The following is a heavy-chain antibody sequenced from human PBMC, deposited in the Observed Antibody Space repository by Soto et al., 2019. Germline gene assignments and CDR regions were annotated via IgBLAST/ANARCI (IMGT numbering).Heavy chain of an antibody. CDR3: ARDEDYYDSSGS. J-gene: IGHJ5*02. V-gene: IGHV3-30-3*01. CDR1: GFTFSSYA. D-gene: IGHD3-22*01. CDR2: ISYDGSNK. Sequence: PGGSLRLSCAASGFTFSSYAMHWVRQAPGKGLEWVAVISYDGSNKYYADSVKGRFTISRDNSKNTLYLQMNSLRAEDTAMYYCARDEDYYDSSGSWGQGTLVTVSS.